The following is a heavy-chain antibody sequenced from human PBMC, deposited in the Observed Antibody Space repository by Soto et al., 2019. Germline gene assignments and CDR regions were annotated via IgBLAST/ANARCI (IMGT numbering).Heavy chain of an antibody. J-gene: IGHJ3*02. Sequence: PGASLKISCKGSGYSFTSYWIGWVRQMPGKGLEWMGFIDPGDSDTRYSPSFQGQVTISADKSISTAYLQWSSLKASDPAMSYFATHHPTYYHILTGTDGAFEIWGRGTVATV. V-gene: IGHV5-51*01. CDR3: ATHHPTYYHILTGTDGAFEI. CDR1: GYSFTSYW. CDR2: IDPGDSDT. D-gene: IGHD3-9*01.